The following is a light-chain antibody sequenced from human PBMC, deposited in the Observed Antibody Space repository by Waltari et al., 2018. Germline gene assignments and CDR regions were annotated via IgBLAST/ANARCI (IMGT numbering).Light chain of an antibody. J-gene: IGKJ1*01. CDR3: QQYYSYPVT. CDR1: QGVGSY. Sequence: AIRLTQSPSSIAASTGDRVTITCRASQGVGSYLAWYQQKSGRAPKLLLYASSSLEAEVPSRFGGSGSGTYFTLTISCLQSEDFASYFCQQYYSYPVTFGQGTRV. CDR2: ASS. V-gene: IGKV1-8*01.